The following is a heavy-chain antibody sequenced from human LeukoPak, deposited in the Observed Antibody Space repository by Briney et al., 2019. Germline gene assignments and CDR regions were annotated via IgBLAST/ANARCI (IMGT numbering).Heavy chain of an antibody. D-gene: IGHD3-9*01. CDR1: GGTFSSYA. CDR2: IIPIFGTA. CDR3: ARDLVGSHTGYSSGAWDY. Sequence: SVKVSCKASGGTFSSYAISWVRQAPGQGLEWMGGIIPIFGTANYAQKFQGRVTITADESTSTAYMELSSLRAEDTAVYYCARDLVGSHTGYSSGAWDYWGQGTLVTVSS. V-gene: IGHV1-69*13. J-gene: IGHJ4*02.